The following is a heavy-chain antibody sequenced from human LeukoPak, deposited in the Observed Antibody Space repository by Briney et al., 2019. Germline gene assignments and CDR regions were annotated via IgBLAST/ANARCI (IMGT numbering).Heavy chain of an antibody. J-gene: IGHJ6*03. CDR3: ARDILLEAYMDV. CDR2: IYYSGST. D-gene: IGHD2-8*02. V-gene: IGHV4-30-4*08. CDR1: GGSISSGDYY. Sequence: PSQTLSLTCTVSGGSISSGDYYWSWIRQPPGKGLEWIGYIYYSGSTYYNPSLKSRVTISVDTSKNQFSLELSSVTAADTAVYYCARDILLEAYMDVWGKGTTVTVSS.